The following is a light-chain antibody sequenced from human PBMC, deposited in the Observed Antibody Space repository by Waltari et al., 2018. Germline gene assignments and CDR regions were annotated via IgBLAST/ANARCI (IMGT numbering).Light chain of an antibody. CDR1: SDVGSYNL. V-gene: IGLV2-23*03. J-gene: IGLJ3*02. Sequence: SDVGSYNLVSWYPHHPGKAPKLMIYQGTKRPSGVSTRFSGSKSGNTASLTISGLQAEDEADYYCCSFAGTTTFWVFGGGTRLTV. CDR3: CSFAGTTTFWV. CDR2: QGT.